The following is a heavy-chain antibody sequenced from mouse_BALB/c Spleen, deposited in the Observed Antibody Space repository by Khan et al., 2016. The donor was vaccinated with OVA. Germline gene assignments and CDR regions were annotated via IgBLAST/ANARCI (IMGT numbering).Heavy chain of an antibody. CDR2: INTYTGEP. J-gene: IGHJ1*01. V-gene: IGHV9-3-1*01. CDR1: GYTFTNYG. Sequence: QIQLVQSGPELKKPGETVKISCKASGYTFTNYGMNWVKQAPGKGLKWMGWINTYTGEPTYADDFKGRSAFSLETSASTAYLQLKNLKNEDTATYYCSRSNSYWYFAVWGQGTTVTVSS. CDR3: SRSNSYWYFAV. D-gene: IGHD4-1*02.